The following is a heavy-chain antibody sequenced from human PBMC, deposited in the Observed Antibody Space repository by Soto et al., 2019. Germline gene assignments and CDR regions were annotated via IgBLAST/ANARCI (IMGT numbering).Heavy chain of an antibody. CDR2: ITGAGDGT. Sequence: GGSLRLSCVASGFTIENSVMHWVRQTPGKGLMSVSRITGAGDGTLYADSVQGRFTISRDNAKNTVYLHMTGLRVEEAAVYYCARAQKWRQLSLNVFDLWGQGTTVTVSS. CDR1: GFTIENSV. CDR3: ARAQKWRQLSLNVFDL. D-gene: IGHD5-18*01. V-gene: IGHV3-74*01. J-gene: IGHJ3*01.